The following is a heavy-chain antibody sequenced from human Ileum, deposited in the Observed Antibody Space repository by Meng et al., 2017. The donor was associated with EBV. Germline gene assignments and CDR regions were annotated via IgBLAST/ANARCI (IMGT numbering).Heavy chain of an antibody. Sequence: QVRLQWSGPVLVNPSGTLSLTCAVSGGSISVINWWSWVRQSPEKGLEWIGEMSDSGITHYNPSLKSRVTISADKSNNQFSLKLTSVTSADTAVYFCAKNGEKYFEYWGQGTLVTVSS. V-gene: IGHV4-4*02. CDR2: MSDSGIT. J-gene: IGHJ4*02. CDR1: GGSISVINW. CDR3: AKNGEKYFEY.